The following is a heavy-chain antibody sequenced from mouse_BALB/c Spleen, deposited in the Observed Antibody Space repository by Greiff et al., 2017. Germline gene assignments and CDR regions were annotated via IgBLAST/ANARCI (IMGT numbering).Heavy chain of an antibody. D-gene: IGHD2-1*01. CDR3: ARENGNYSDYYAMDD. V-gene: IGHV1-7*01. CDR2: INPSTGYT. J-gene: IGHJ4*01. CDR1: GYTFTSYW. Sequence: QVQLQQSGADLAKPGASVKMSCKASGYTFTSYWMHWVKQRPGQGLEWIGYINPSTGYTEYNQKFKDKATLTADKSSSTAYMQLSSLTSEDSAVYYCARENGNYSDYYAMDDWGQGTSVTVAS.